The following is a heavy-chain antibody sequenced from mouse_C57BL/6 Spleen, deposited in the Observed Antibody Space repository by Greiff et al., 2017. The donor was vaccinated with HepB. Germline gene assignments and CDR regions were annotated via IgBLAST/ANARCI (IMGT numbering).Heavy chain of an antibody. CDR1: GFTFSSYG. Sequence: EVMLVESGGDLVKPGGSLKLSCAASGFTFSSYGMSWVRQTPDKRLEWVATISSGGSYTYYPDSVKGRFTISRDNAKNTLYLQMSSLKSEDTAMYYCARNYGSWGTWFAYWGQGTLVTVSA. CDR2: ISSGGSYT. V-gene: IGHV5-6*01. J-gene: IGHJ3*01. D-gene: IGHD1-1*01. CDR3: ARNYGSWGTWFAY.